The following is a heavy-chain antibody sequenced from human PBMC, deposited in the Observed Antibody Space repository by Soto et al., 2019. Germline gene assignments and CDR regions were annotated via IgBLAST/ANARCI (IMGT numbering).Heavy chain of an antibody. CDR3: AKSYTSAWYGDDALDI. Sequence: QVQLVQSGAEVKKPGASVKVSCKASGYTFTNYALHWLRQAPGQRREWMGWINVGPGNTKYSQKFQDRVTITSDTSASTSYMELSSLTSEDTAVYYCAKSYTSAWYGDDALDIWGQGTVITVSS. CDR2: INVGPGNT. J-gene: IGHJ3*02. V-gene: IGHV1-3*01. D-gene: IGHD6-19*01. CDR1: GYTFTNYA.